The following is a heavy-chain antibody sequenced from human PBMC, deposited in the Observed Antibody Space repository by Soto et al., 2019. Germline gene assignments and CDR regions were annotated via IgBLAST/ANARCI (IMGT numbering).Heavy chain of an antibody. J-gene: IGHJ6*02. CDR1: GGSFSGYY. CDR2: INHSGST. D-gene: IGHD3-10*01. V-gene: IGHV4-34*01. Sequence: SETLSLTCAVYGGSFSGYYWSWIRQPPGKGLEWIGEINHSGSTNYNPSLKSRVTISVDTSKNQFSLKLSSVTAADTAVYYCAREMVRRRHYYYYYGMDVWGQGTTVT. CDR3: AREMVRRRHYYYYYGMDV.